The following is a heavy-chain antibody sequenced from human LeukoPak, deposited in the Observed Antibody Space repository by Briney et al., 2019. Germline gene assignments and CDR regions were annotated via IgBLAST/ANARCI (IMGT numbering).Heavy chain of an antibody. CDR3: ARAGSHDSSGYWSPPPLDY. D-gene: IGHD3-22*01. Sequence: ASVKVSCKASGYTFTSYYMHWVRQAPGQGLEWMGIINLSGGSTSYAQKFQGRVTMTRDTSTSTVYMELSSLRSEDTAVYYCARAGSHDSSGYWSPPPLDYWGQGTLVTVSS. CDR1: GYTFTSYY. V-gene: IGHV1-46*01. CDR2: INLSGGST. J-gene: IGHJ4*02.